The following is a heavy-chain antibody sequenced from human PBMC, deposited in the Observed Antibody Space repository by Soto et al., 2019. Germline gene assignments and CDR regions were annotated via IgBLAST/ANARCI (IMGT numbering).Heavy chain of an antibody. CDR1: GGSISSSSYY. V-gene: IGHV4-39*01. CDR3: ARHKDYYGMDV. J-gene: IGHJ6*02. Sequence: LTCTVSGGSISSSSYYWGWIRQPPGKGLEWIGSIYYSGSTYYNPSLKSRVTISVDTSKNQFSLKLSSVTAADTAVYYCARHKDYYGMDVWGQGTTVTVSS. CDR2: IYYSGST.